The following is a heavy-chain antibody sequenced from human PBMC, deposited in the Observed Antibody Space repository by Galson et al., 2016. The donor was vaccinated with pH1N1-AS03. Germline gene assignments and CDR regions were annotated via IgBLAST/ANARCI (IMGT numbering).Heavy chain of an antibody. Sequence: ETLSLTCTVSDGSISSNVYYWSWIRQAAGKGLEWIGYISSTGNTIYKSSLKSRVAISIDRSKNQISLTLGSVTAADTAMYYCARNGVLTGYHATGRERVDYWGQGTLVIVSS. CDR1: DGSISSNVYY. D-gene: IGHD3-9*01. CDR3: ARNGVLTGYHATGRERVDY. V-gene: IGHV4-61*05. CDR2: ISSTGNT. J-gene: IGHJ4*02.